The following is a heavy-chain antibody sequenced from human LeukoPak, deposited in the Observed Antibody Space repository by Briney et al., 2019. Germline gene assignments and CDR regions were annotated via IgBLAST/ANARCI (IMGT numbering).Heavy chain of an antibody. CDR1: GYTFTSYG. Sequence: ASVKVSCKASGYTFTSYGISWVRQAPGQGLEWMGWISAYNGNTNYAQKLQCRVNMTTDTSTSTAYIELRSLNADDTAVYYCARFVARKRWLQPRDYYYYMDVWGKGTTVTVSS. CDR2: ISAYNGNT. J-gene: IGHJ6*03. CDR3: ARFVARKRWLQPRDYYYYMDV. D-gene: IGHD5-24*01. V-gene: IGHV1-18*01.